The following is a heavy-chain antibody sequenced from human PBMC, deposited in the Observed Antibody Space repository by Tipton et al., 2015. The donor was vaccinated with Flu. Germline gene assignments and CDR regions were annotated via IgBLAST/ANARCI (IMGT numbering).Heavy chain of an antibody. J-gene: IGHJ4*02. D-gene: IGHD4-17*01. CDR1: GGSINSALYY. Sequence: TLSLTCTVSGGSINSALYYWSWIRHHPGKGLEWIGYIYHSGSTFYNPSLKSRATISIDTSKNQFSLNLSSLTPADTAVYYCARSTTVTADFDHWGQGTLVTVS. V-gene: IGHV4-31*03. CDR3: ARSTTVTADFDH. CDR2: IYHSGST.